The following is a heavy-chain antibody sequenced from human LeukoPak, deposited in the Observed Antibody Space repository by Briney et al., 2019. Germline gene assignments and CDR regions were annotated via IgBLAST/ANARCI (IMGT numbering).Heavy chain of an antibody. J-gene: IGHJ6*02. D-gene: IGHD3-10*01. V-gene: IGHV3-7*01. CDR3: AREEELFFPYGMDV. CDR2: MKQDGSEK. CDR1: GFTFSSYW. Sequence: GGSLRLSCAASGFTFSSYWMSWVRQAPGKGLEWVANMKQDGSEKYYVDSVKGRFTISRDNAKNSLYLQMNSLRAEDTAVYYCAREEELFFPYGMDVWGQGTTVTVSS.